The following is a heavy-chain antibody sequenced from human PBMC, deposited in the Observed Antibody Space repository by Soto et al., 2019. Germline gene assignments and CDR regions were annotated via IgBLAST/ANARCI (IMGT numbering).Heavy chain of an antibody. CDR1: GYSFTSYW. V-gene: IGHV5-51*01. CDR3: AIFLAFAADHYYYYYGMDV. Sequence: GESLKISCKGSGYSFTSYWIGWVRQMPGKGLEWMGIIYPGDSDTRYSPSFQGQVTISADKSISTAYLQWSSLKASDTAMYYCAIFLAFAADHYYYYYGMDVWGQGTTVTVSS. J-gene: IGHJ6*02. CDR2: IYPGDSDT. D-gene: IGHD6-13*01.